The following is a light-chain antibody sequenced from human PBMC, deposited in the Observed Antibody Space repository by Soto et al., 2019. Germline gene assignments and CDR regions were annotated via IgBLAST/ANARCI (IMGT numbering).Light chain of an antibody. Sequence: IVLTQSPAILALSPGDRATLSCRASQSVSSSYLAWYQHKPGQAPRLLIHGASSRVTGIPDRFSGSGSGTDFTLTITRLEPEDFAVYYCQQRSNWPQFTFGPGTKVDIK. CDR2: GAS. CDR3: QQRSNWPQFT. CDR1: QSVSSSY. J-gene: IGKJ3*01. V-gene: IGKV3D-20*02.